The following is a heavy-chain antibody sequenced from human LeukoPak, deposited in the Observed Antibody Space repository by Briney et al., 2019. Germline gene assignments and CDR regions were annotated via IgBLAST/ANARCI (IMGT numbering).Heavy chain of an antibody. Sequence: SETLSLTCTVSGGSISSSSYYWGWIRQPPGKGLEWIGSIYYSGSTYYNPSLKSRVTISVDTSKNQFSLKLSSVTAADTAVYYCARGYCNSSSCPDFDYWGQGTLVTVSS. CDR3: ARGYCNSSSCPDFDY. J-gene: IGHJ4*02. D-gene: IGHD2-2*01. V-gene: IGHV4-39*07. CDR1: GGSISSSSYY. CDR2: IYYSGST.